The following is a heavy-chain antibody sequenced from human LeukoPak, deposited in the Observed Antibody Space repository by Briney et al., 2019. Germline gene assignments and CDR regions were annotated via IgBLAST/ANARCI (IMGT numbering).Heavy chain of an antibody. CDR2: IRYDGSNK. V-gene: IGHV3-30*02. J-gene: IGHJ4*02. CDR1: GFTFSSYG. CDR3: VIYSGYENDY. Sequence: GGSLRLSCAASGFTFSSYGMHWVRQAPGKGLEWVAFIRYDGSNKYYADSVKGRFTISRDNSKNTLYLQMNSLRAEDTAVYYCVIYSGYENDYWGQGTLVSVSS. D-gene: IGHD5-12*01.